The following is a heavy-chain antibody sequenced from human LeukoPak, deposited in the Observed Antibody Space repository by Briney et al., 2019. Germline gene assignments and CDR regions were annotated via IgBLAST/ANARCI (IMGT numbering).Heavy chain of an antibody. CDR1: GFTFSSYW. J-gene: IGHJ3*02. Sequence: PGGSLRLSCAASGFTFSSYWMHWVRQAPGKGLVWVSRINSDGSGTSYADSVKGRFTISRDNAKNTLYLQMNSLRAEDTAVYYCRFGYYYDSSGYQPNAFDIWGQGTMVTVSS. V-gene: IGHV3-74*01. D-gene: IGHD3-22*01. CDR3: RFGYYYDSSGYQPNAFDI. CDR2: INSDGSGT.